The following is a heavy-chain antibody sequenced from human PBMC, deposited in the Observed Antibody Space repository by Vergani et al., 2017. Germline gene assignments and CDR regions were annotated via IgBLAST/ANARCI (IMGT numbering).Heavy chain of an antibody. D-gene: IGHD4-17*01. Sequence: QLQLQESGPGLVKPSETLSLTCTVSGGSISSSSYYWGWVRQAPGKGLEWIGYIYYSGSTYYNPSLKSRVTISVDTSKNQFSLKLSSVTAADTAVYYCARVVTTGFDPWGQGTLVTVSS. CDR1: GGSISSSSYY. CDR3: ARVVTTGFDP. CDR2: IYYSGST. J-gene: IGHJ5*02. V-gene: IGHV4-39*07.